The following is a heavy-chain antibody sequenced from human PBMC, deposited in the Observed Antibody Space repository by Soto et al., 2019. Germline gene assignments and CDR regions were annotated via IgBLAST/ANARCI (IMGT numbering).Heavy chain of an antibody. J-gene: IGHJ2*01. Sequence: PGGSPRLSCAASGFPLSTYGMTWVRQAPGKGLEWVSAITGTGGNTYYVDSVKGRFTSSRDNSKNMLYLQVNSLRVEDTAVYYFSRIRGYWY. V-gene: IGHV3-23*01. CDR1: GFPLSTYG. CDR3: SRIRGYWY. CDR2: ITGTGGNT. D-gene: IGHD3-10*01.